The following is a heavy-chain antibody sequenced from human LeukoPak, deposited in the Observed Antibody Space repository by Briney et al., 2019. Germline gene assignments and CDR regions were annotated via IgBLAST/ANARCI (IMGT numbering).Heavy chain of an antibody. V-gene: IGHV1-24*01. CDR1: GYTLTELS. CDR2: FDPEDGET. D-gene: IGHD6-19*01. CDR3: ATPYSSGWYVRGWFDP. Sequence: ASVKVSCKVSGYTLTELSMHWVRQAPGKGLEWMGGFDPEDGETIYAQKFQGRVTMTEDTSTDTAYMELSGLRSEDTAVYYCATPYSSGWYVRGWFDPWGQGTLVTVSS. J-gene: IGHJ5*02.